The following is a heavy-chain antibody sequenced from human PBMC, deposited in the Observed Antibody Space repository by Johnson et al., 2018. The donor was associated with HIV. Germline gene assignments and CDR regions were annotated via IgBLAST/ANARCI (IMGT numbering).Heavy chain of an antibody. CDR2: INWNGGST. Sequence: VQLVESGGSVVRPGGSLRLSCAASGFIFDDYAMGWVRQVPGKGLEWVSGINWNGGSTAYADSVKGRFTISRDNAKNSLYLQMDSLRAKDTALYYCARGIVEVQPRYRLLRDDVFDVWGQGTMVTVSS. CDR3: ARGIVEVQPRYRLLRDDVFDV. D-gene: IGHD2-15*01. J-gene: IGHJ3*01. CDR1: GFIFDDYA. V-gene: IGHV3-20*04.